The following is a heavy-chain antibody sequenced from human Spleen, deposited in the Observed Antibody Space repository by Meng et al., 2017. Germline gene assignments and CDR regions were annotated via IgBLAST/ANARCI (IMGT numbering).Heavy chain of an antibody. CDR1: GFTFNTYW. J-gene: IGHJ6*02. Sequence: GESLKISCAASGFTFNTYWMSWVRQAPGKGLEWVANIKHDGSEKYYVDSVKGRFTISRDNAKNSLYLQMNSLRAEDTAVYYCARDRYSGSSFYYYGMDVWGQGTTVTVSS. V-gene: IGHV3-7*01. CDR2: IKHDGSEK. D-gene: IGHD1-26*01. CDR3: ARDRYSGSSFYYYGMDV.